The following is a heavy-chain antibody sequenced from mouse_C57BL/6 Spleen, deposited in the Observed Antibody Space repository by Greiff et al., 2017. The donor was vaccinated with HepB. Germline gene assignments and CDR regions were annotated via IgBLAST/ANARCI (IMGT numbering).Heavy chain of an antibody. D-gene: IGHD2-4*01. CDR3: ARQSTMITRVYFDY. J-gene: IGHJ2*01. V-gene: IGHV5-6*01. CDR2: ISSGGSYT. CDR1: GFTFSSYG. Sequence: EVKLMESGGDLVKPGGSLKLSCAASGFTFSSYGMSWVRQTPDKRLEWVATISSGGSYTYYPDSVKGRFTISRDTATNTLYLQMSSLTSEYTAMYYCARQSTMITRVYFDYWGQGTTLTVSS.